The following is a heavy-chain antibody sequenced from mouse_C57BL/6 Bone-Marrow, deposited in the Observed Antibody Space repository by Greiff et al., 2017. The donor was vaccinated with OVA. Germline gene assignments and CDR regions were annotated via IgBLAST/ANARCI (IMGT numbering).Heavy chain of an antibody. CDR3: ARGVRAGAGFWYFDV. Sequence: EVKLVESGGGLVKPGGSLKLSCAASGFTFSDYGMHWVRQAPEKGLEWVAYISSGSSTIYYADTVTGRFTISSDNDNNTLFLQMTRLRSEDTAMYYGARGVRAGAGFWYFDVWGTGTTVTVSS. CDR2: ISSGSSTI. D-gene: IGHD3-1*01. J-gene: IGHJ1*03. CDR1: GFTFSDYG. V-gene: IGHV5-17*01.